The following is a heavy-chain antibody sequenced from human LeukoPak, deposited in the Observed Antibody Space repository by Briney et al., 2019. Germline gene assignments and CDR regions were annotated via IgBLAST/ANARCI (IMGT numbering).Heavy chain of an antibody. CDR3: TTDFGGLFYYDSSGPSKTT. V-gene: IGHV3-15*01. Sequence: GGSLRLSCAASGFTFSNAWMSWVRQAPGKGLEWVGRIKSKTGGGTTDYAAPVKGRFTISRDDSKNTLYLQMNSLKTEDTAVYYCTTDFGGLFYYDSSGPSKTTWGQGTLVTVSS. CDR1: GFTFSNAW. CDR2: IKSKTGGGTT. J-gene: IGHJ5*02. D-gene: IGHD3-22*01.